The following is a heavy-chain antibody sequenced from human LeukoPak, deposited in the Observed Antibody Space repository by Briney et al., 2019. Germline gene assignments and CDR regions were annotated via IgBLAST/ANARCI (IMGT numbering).Heavy chain of an antibody. D-gene: IGHD3-10*01. CDR2: IYYSGST. Sequence: SQTLSLTCTVSGGSLSSGSYCWSLIRQPPGEGLEWVGYIYYSGSTNYNPSLKRRVTISVDTSKSQSPLQLSSVTAAATAVYYCARAPYGSGGSWFDPWGQGTLVTVSS. J-gene: IGHJ5*02. V-gene: IGHV4-61*01. CDR1: GGSLSSGSYC. CDR3: ARAPYGSGGSWFDP.